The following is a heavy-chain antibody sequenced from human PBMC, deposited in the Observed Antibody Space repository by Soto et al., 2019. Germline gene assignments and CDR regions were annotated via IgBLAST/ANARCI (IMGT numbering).Heavy chain of an antibody. D-gene: IGHD6-19*01. CDR3: ARPAPPWSSGWLYYYYGMDV. J-gene: IGHJ6*02. V-gene: IGHV5-51*01. CDR1: GYNFTKNW. CDR2: IYPGDSET. Sequence: GTGYNFTKNWIGWVRQMPGKGLEWMGIIYPGDSETRYSPSFQGQVTISVDKSKNTAYLHWSSLKASDTAMYYCARPAPPWSSGWLYYYYGMDVWGQGTTVTVS.